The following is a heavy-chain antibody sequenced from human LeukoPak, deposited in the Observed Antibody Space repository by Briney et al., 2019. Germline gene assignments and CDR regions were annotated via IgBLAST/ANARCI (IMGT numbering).Heavy chain of an antibody. D-gene: IGHD3-16*02. J-gene: IGHJ4*02. CDR1: GFTFSSYA. V-gene: IGHV3-23*01. CDR3: AKDGVHYDYVWGSYRPFPFDY. Sequence: HAGGSLRLSCAASGFTFSSYAMSWVRQAPGKGLEWVSAISGSGGSTYYADSVKGRFTISRDNSKNTLYLQMNSLRAEDTAVYYCAKDGVHYDYVWGSYRPFPFDYWGQGTLVTVSS. CDR2: ISGSGGST.